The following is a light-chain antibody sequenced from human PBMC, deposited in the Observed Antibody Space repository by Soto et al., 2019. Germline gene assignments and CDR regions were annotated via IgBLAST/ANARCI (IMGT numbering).Light chain of an antibody. CDR3: QRYNNWPVL. V-gene: IGKV3-15*01. CDR2: GAS. CDR1: QSISSN. J-gene: IGKJ1*01. Sequence: EIVMTQSPATLSVSPGERATLSCRASQSISSNLAWYQQKPGQAPRLPAYGASAGAPGTPARLSGSGSGTDSTPTITSQKSKVFAVYNCQRYNNWPVLFGQGTRWIS.